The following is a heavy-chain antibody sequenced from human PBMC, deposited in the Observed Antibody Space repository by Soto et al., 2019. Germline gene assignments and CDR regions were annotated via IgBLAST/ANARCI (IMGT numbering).Heavy chain of an antibody. CDR2: INHSGRT. J-gene: IGHJ4*02. Sequence: QVQLRPWGAGLVKPSETLSLTCAVYGGSFNGYYWNWIRQPPGQGLEWIGEINHSGRTNYNPSLKSRVSRSVDTPKTQFSLRLSSVTAADTAVYYGASQRPTVITFDYWGQGNLFTVSS. CDR1: GGSFNGYY. CDR3: ASQRPTVITFDY. V-gene: IGHV4-34*01. D-gene: IGHD4-17*01.